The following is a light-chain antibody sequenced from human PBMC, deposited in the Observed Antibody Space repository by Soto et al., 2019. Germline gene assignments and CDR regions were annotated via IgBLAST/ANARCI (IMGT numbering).Light chain of an antibody. CDR1: QSIRSGR. J-gene: IGKJ5*01. CDR2: DAS. CDR3: QQYNNWPPIT. V-gene: IGKV3D-15*01. Sequence: EIVLTQSPDTLSLSPGERATLSCRASQSIRSGRLAWYQQKPGQAPTLVIFDASSRASGIPARFSGSGSGTEFTLTISSLQSEDFAVYYCQQYNNWPPITFGQGTRLEIK.